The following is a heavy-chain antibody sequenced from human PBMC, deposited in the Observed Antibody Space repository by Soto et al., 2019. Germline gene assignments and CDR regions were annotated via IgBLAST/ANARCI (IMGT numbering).Heavy chain of an antibody. CDR2: MNPNSGNT. CDR3: ARGSTAAAKDY. CDR1: GHTFTNYD. V-gene: IGHV1-8*01. J-gene: IGHJ4*02. Sequence: ASVKVSCKASGHTFTNYDINWVRQATGQGLEWMGWMNPNSGNTGYAQKFQGRVTMTRNTSISTAYMELSSLRSEDTAVYYCARGSTAAAKDYWGQGTLVTVSS. D-gene: IGHD6-13*01.